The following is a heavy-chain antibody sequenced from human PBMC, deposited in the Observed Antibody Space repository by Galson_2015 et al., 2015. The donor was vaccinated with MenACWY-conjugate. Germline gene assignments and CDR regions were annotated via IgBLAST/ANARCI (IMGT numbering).Heavy chain of an antibody. CDR2: ISAYNGNT. Sequence: SVKVSCKASGYTFTSYGISWVRQAPGQGLEWMGWISAYNGNTNYAQKLQGRVTMTTDTSTSTAYMELRSLRSDDTAVYYCARPFSGSYLGAYYYYGMDVWGQGTTVTVSS. D-gene: IGHD3-10*01. CDR1: GYTFTSYG. V-gene: IGHV1-18*01. CDR3: ARPFSGSYLGAYYYYGMDV. J-gene: IGHJ6*02.